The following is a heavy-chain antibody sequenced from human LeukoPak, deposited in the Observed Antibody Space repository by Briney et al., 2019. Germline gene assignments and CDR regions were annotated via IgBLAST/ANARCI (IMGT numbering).Heavy chain of an antibody. CDR1: GFTFSSYE. Sequence: GGSLRLSCAASGFTFSSYEMNWVRQAPGKGLEWVSYISSSGSTIYYADSVKGRFTISRDNAKNSLYLQMNSLRAEDTAVYYCAKERSCSTTSCYLDYWGQGTLVTVSS. CDR2: ISSSGSTI. CDR3: AKERSCSTTSCYLDY. J-gene: IGHJ4*02. V-gene: IGHV3-48*03. D-gene: IGHD2-2*01.